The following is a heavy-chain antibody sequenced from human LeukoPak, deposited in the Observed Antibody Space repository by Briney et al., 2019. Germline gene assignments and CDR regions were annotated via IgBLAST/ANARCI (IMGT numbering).Heavy chain of an antibody. J-gene: IGHJ4*02. CDR2: FDPEDGET. CDR3: ATGITSSWDAFGGNY. Sequence: ASVKVSCKVSGYTLTELSMHWVRQAPGKGLEWRGGFDPEDGETIYAQKFQGRVTMTQDTSTDTAYREGSSLRSEDTAVYYWATGITSSWDAFGGNYWGQGTLVTVSS. CDR1: GYTLTELS. V-gene: IGHV1-24*01. D-gene: IGHD6-13*01.